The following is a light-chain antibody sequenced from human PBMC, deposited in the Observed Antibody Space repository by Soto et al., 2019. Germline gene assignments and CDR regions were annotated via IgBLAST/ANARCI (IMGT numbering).Light chain of an antibody. V-gene: IGKV1-16*02. Sequence: DIQMTQSPSSLSASVGDRVTITCRASQDIDFFLAWFQQKPGKAPKSLIYATSKLQDGVPSKFTGSGSGTEFNLTISTLQPEDFATYYCQQYNNYPWTFGPGTKV. CDR2: ATS. CDR3: QQYNNYPWT. J-gene: IGKJ1*01. CDR1: QDIDFF.